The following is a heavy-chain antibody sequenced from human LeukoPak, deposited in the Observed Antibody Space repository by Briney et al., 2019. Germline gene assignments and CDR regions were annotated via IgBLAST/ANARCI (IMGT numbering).Heavy chain of an antibody. J-gene: IGHJ4*02. CDR3: AKVLYSSGWYLGFDY. D-gene: IGHD6-19*01. CDR2: IYSGGST. Sequence: GGSLRLPCAASGFTVSSNYMSWVRQAPGKGLEWVSVIYSGGSTYYADSVKGRFTISRDNSKNTLYLQMNSLRAEDTAVYYCAKVLYSSGWYLGFDYWGQGTLVTVSS. CDR1: GFTVSSNY. V-gene: IGHV3-53*01.